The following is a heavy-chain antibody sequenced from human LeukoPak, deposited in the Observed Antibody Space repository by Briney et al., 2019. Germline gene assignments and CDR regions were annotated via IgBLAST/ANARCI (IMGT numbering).Heavy chain of an antibody. CDR1: GYTFTSYG. CDR3: ARGVTLRYFDWSQRAFDY. D-gene: IGHD3-9*01. J-gene: IGHJ4*02. CDR2: ISAYNGNT. V-gene: IGHV1-18*01. Sequence: ASVKVSCKASGYTFTSYGISWVRQAPGQGLEWMGWISAYNGNTNYAQKPQGRVTMTTDTSTSTAYMELRSLRSDDTAVYYCARGVTLRYFDWSQRAFDYWGQGTLVTVSS.